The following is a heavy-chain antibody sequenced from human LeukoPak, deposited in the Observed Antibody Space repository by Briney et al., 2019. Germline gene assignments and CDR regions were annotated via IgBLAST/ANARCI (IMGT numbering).Heavy chain of an antibody. D-gene: IGHD3-22*01. V-gene: IGHV3-23*01. CDR3: AKVWATYYYDSSGYYPDY. Sequence: GSLRLSCAASGFTFSNYVMNWVRQAPGKGLEWVSVIGGSGGSTYYADSVKGRFTISRDNSKNTLYLQMNSLRAEDTAVYYCAKVWATYYYDSSGYYPDYWGQGTLVTVSS. CDR2: IGGSGGST. J-gene: IGHJ4*02. CDR1: GFTFSNYV.